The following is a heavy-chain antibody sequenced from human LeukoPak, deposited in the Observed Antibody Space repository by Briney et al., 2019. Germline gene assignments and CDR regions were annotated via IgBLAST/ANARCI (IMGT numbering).Heavy chain of an antibody. Sequence: ASVKVSCKASGYIFTNYGISWVRQAPGQGLEWMGWISTYYGKTNYAQKLQGRVTMTIDTSTSTAYMELRSLRSDDTAVYYCARDWVTAMGTFDCWGQGTLVTVSS. CDR1: GYIFTNYG. V-gene: IGHV1-18*01. D-gene: IGHD5-18*01. CDR3: ARDWVTAMGTFDC. J-gene: IGHJ4*02. CDR2: ISTYYGKT.